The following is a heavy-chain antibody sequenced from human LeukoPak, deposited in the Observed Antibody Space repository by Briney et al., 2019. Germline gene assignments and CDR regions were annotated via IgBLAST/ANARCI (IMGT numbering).Heavy chain of an antibody. CDR2: IIPIFGTA. Sequence: SVKVSCKASGGTFSSYAISWVRQAPGQGLEWVGGIIPIFGTANYAQKFQGRVTITADESTSTAYMELSSLRSEDTAVYYCARPDIVVVPAAIDAYYYYYYYMDVWGKGTTVTVSS. J-gene: IGHJ6*03. CDR3: ARPDIVVVPAAIDAYYYYYYYMDV. D-gene: IGHD2-2*01. CDR1: GGTFSSYA. V-gene: IGHV1-69*01.